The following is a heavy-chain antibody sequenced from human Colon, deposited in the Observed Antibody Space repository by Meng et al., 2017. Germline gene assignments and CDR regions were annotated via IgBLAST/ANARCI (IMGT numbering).Heavy chain of an antibody. J-gene: IGHJ4*02. Sequence: HVQLQQWCAESLKPSDPLSLHCAVSGGSFSSASFSWSWIRQPPGKGLEWIGLIHYSGSRNYNPSLKRRVTMSVDTSKNQVSLRLTSVTAADTAVYYCARFYGSGTFEVHDYWGQGTLVTVSS. D-gene: IGHD3-10*01. CDR1: GGSFSSASFS. CDR2: IHYSGSR. V-gene: IGHV4-61*01. CDR3: ARFYGSGTFEVHDY.